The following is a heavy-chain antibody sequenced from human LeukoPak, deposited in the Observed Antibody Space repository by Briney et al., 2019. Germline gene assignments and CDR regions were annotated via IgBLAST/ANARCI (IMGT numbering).Heavy chain of an antibody. Sequence: SETLSLTCAVYGGSFSGYYWSSIRQPPGKGLEWIGEINHSGSTNYNPSLKSRVTISVDTSKNQFSLKLSSVTAADTAVYYCSIAAAGWFDPWGQGTLVTVSS. CDR1: GGSFSGYY. V-gene: IGHV4-34*01. J-gene: IGHJ5*02. CDR3: SIAAAGWFDP. CDR2: INHSGST. D-gene: IGHD6-13*01.